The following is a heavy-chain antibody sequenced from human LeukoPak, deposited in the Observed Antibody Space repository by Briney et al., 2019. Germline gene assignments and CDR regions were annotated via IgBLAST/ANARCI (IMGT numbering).Heavy chain of an antibody. CDR2: ISTGGTT. J-gene: IGHJ3*02. CDR1: GFTVNSNY. Sequence: PGESLRLSCAASGFTVNSNYMSWVRQAPGKGLEWVSVISTGGTTYYADSVKGRFTISRDNSKSTLYLQMNSLRAEDTALYYCARGGDIVGDIRSDFDIWGPGTLVTVSS. CDR3: ARGGDIVGDIRSDFDI. D-gene: IGHD1-26*01. V-gene: IGHV3-53*01.